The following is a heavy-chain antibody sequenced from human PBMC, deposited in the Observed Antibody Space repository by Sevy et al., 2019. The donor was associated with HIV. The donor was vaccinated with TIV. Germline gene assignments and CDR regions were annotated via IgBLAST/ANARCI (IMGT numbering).Heavy chain of an antibody. D-gene: IGHD3-9*01. CDR1: QFTFSNSA. Sequence: EGSLRLSCAASQFTFSNSAMHWVRRAPGEGLEWLSAISGSGSYTYYADSVKGRFTISTDNSKTTLYLQMNSLRADDTAVYYCVKGTGYYYYYGMDVWGQGTTVTVSS. V-gene: IGHV3-23*01. CDR2: ISGSGSYT. CDR3: VKGTGYYYYYGMDV. J-gene: IGHJ6*02.